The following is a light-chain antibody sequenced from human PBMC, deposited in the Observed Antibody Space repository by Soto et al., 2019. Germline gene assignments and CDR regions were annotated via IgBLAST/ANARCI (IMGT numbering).Light chain of an antibody. V-gene: IGKV3-11*01. J-gene: IGKJ5*01. CDR3: QQYGSSPRT. Sequence: EIVLTPSPAPLALSPGERATLSCRASQSVGTYLAWYQQKPGQAPRLLIYDASNRATGIPARVSGSGSGTDFTLTISSLEPEDFAVYYWQQYGSSPRTFGQGTRLEIK. CDR2: DAS. CDR1: QSVGTY.